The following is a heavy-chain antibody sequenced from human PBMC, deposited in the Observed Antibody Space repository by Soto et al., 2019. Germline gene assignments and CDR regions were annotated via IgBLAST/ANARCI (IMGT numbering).Heavy chain of an antibody. Sequence: PGGSLRLSCTVSGFTFGDYAMSWFRQAPGKGLEWVGFIRSKAYGGTTDYAASAKGRFTISRDDSKSIAYLQMNSLKAEDTAVYYCTRAPRYFDPRHYYSMDVWGRGTTVTLSS. CDR1: GFTFGDYA. J-gene: IGHJ6*03. D-gene: IGHD3-9*01. CDR2: IRSKAYGGTT. V-gene: IGHV3-49*03. CDR3: TRAPRYFDPRHYYSMDV.